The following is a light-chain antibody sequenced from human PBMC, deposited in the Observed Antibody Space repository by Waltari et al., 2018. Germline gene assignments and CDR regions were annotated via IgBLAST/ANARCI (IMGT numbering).Light chain of an antibody. Sequence: QSVLTQPPSASETPGQMVTISCSGGTSNIGSNTVHWYQQFPGTDPKLLLYANKQRPSGVPDRFSGSKSGTSASLAITGLQSEDEADYYCATWDDVLRGWVFGGGTKLSVL. V-gene: IGLV1-44*01. CDR2: ANK. CDR1: TSNIGSNT. CDR3: ATWDDVLRGWV. J-gene: IGLJ3*02.